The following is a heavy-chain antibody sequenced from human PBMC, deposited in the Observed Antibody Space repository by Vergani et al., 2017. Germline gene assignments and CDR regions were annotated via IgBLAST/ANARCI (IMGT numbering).Heavy chain of an antibody. J-gene: IGHJ6*03. CDR3: ARPGGAGFWSGYYTSSGGMDV. V-gene: IGHV3-11*01. D-gene: IGHD3-3*01. CDR1: GFTFSDYY. CDR2: ISSSGSTI. Sequence: QVQLVESGGGLVKPGGSLRLSCAASGFTFSDYYMSWIRQAPGKGLEWVSYISSSGSTIYFADSVKGRFTISRDNAKNSLYLQMNSLRAEDAAVYYCARPGGAGFWSGYYTSSGGMDVWGKGTTVTVSS.